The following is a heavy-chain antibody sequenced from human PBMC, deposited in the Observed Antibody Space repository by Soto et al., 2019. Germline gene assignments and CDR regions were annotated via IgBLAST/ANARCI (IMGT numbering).Heavy chain of an antibody. CDR2: ISSSSSTI. Sequence: GGSLSLSCAPSGFTFSSYSMNWVRQAPGKGLEWVSYISSSSSTIYYADSVKGRFTISRENAKNSLYLQMNSLRAGDTAVYYCARASTAVVSARWGYMAVWGKGTTVTVSS. CDR1: GFTFSSYS. CDR3: ARASTAVVSARWGYMAV. D-gene: IGHD3-22*01. V-gene: IGHV3-48*01. J-gene: IGHJ6*03.